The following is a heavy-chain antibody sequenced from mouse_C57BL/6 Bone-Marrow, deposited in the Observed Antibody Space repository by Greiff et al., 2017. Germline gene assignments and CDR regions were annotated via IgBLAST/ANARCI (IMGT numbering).Heavy chain of an antibody. D-gene: IGHD2-1*01. CDR1: GFTFSDYG. CDR3: ARDGNYVFDY. V-gene: IGHV5-17*01. Sequence: EVKLVESGGGLVKPGGSLKLSCAASGFTFSDYGMHWVRQAPEKGLEWVAYISSGSSTIYYADTVKGRFTISRDNAKNTLFLQMTSLRSEDTAMYYCARDGNYVFDYWGQGTTLTVSP. J-gene: IGHJ2*01. CDR2: ISSGSSTI.